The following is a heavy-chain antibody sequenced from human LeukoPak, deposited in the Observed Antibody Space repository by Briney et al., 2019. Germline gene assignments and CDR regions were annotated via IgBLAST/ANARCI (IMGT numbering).Heavy chain of an antibody. Sequence: GESLKISCKGSGYTFASYWIGWVRQMPGKGLEWMGIIWPGDSDTRYSPSFQGQVTISADKSINTAYLQWSSLEASDTAMYYCARRKAVARISYFDSWGQGTLVTVSS. D-gene: IGHD6-19*01. CDR2: IWPGDSDT. V-gene: IGHV5-51*01. CDR3: ARRKAVARISYFDS. CDR1: GYTFASYW. J-gene: IGHJ4*02.